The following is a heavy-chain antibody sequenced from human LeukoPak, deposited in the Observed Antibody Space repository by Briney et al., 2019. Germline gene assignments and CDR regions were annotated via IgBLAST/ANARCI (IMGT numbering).Heavy chain of an antibody. V-gene: IGHV1-18*01. CDR2: ISAYDGNT. CDR3: ARGVGSAFDI. Sequence: ASVKVSCKASGYTFTSYGISWVRQAPGQGLEWMGWISAYDGNTGYTQKLQGRVTMTTDTSTGTAYMELRSLRFEDTATYYCARGVGSAFDIWGQGTMVTVSS. D-gene: IGHD2-15*01. CDR1: GYTFTSYG. J-gene: IGHJ3*02.